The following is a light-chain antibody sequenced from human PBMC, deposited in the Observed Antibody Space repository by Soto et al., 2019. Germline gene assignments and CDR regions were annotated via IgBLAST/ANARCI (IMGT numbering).Light chain of an antibody. CDR1: QSISNNY. V-gene: IGKV3-20*01. CDR3: QLHGRSLWT. J-gene: IGKJ1*01. CDR2: AAS. Sequence: EIVLTQSPGTLSLSPGERATLSCRASQSISNNYLAWYQQKPGQSPRLLIYAASSRATGIPDRFSGGGSGTDFTLTITRLEPEDFAVYYCQLHGRSLWTFGQGTKVEIK.